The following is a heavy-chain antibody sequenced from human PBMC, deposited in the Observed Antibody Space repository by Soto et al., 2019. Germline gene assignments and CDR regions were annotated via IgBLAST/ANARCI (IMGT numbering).Heavy chain of an antibody. CDR2: IIPIFGTA. V-gene: IGHV1-69*13. CDR1: GGTFSSYA. J-gene: IGHJ4*02. CDR3: ARAREYYYDSSGYYYNAGY. Sequence: SVKVSCKGSGGTFSSYAIVWVRQAPGQGLEWMGGIIPIFGTANYAQKFQGRVTITADESTSTAYMELSSLRSEDTAVYYCARAREYYYDSSGYYYNAGYWGQGTLVTVSS. D-gene: IGHD3-22*01.